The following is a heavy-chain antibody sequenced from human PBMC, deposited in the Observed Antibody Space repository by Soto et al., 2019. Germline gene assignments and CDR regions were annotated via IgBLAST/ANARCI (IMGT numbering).Heavy chain of an antibody. J-gene: IGHJ3*02. CDR2: IGGSGGGT. CDR3: ARVANIEDAFDI. Sequence: GSLRLSCAGSGFTFNSYAMTWVRQAPGEGLEWVSSIGGSGGGTFYAESVKGRFTISRDISTNTLFLQMKSLRIEDTAMYYCARVANIEDAFDIWGQGTMVTVSS. V-gene: IGHV3-23*01. CDR1: GFTFNSYA.